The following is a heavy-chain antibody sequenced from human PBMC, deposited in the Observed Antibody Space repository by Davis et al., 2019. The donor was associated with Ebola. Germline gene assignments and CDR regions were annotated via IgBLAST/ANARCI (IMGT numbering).Heavy chain of an antibody. CDR3: ARPIGFGELGAFDI. CDR1: GYSFTSYW. V-gene: IGHV5-51*01. Sequence: PGGSLRLSCKGSGYSFTSYWISWVRQMPGKGLEWMGIIYPGDSDTRYSPSFQGQVTISADKSISTAYLQWSSLKASDTAMYYCARPIGFGELGAFDIWGQGTMVTVSS. D-gene: IGHD3-10*01. J-gene: IGHJ3*02. CDR2: IYPGDSDT.